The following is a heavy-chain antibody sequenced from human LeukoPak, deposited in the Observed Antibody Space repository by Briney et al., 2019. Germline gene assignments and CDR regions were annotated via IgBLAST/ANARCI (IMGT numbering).Heavy chain of an antibody. Sequence: ASVKVSCKASGYTFTGYYMHWVRQAPGQGLEWMGRINPNSGGTNYAQKFQGRVTMTRDTSISTAYMELSRLRSGDTAVYYCAREVRLVGATLFDYWGQGTLVTVSS. CDR1: GYTFTGYY. CDR2: INPNSGGT. V-gene: IGHV1-2*06. CDR3: AREVRLVGATLFDY. J-gene: IGHJ4*02. D-gene: IGHD1-26*01.